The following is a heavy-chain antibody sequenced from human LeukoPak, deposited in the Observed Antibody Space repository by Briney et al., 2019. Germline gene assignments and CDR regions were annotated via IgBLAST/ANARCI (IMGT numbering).Heavy chain of an antibody. D-gene: IGHD5-24*01. CDR3: ARELEMATIYSYFDY. V-gene: IGHV6-1*01. Sequence: SQTLSLTCAISGDSFSSNSAAWTWIRQSPSRGLEWLGRTYYRSKWSNDYAVSVKSRITINPDTSKNQFSLQLNSVTPEDTAVYYCARELEMATIYSYFDYWGQGTLVTVSS. J-gene: IGHJ4*02. CDR1: GDSFSSNSAA. CDR2: TYYRSKWSN.